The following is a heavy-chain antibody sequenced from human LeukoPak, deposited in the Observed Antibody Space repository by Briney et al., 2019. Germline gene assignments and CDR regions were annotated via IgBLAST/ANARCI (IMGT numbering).Heavy chain of an antibody. J-gene: IGHJ4*02. Sequence: PGGPLRLSCAASGFTFSSYAMHWVRQAPGKGLEWVAVISYDGSNKYYADSVKGRFTISRDNSKNTLYLQMNSLRAEDTAVYYCARDSRLYSSSGNLDYWGQGTLVTVSS. CDR3: ARDSRLYSSSGNLDY. V-gene: IGHV3-30-3*01. CDR2: ISYDGSNK. CDR1: GFTFSSYA. D-gene: IGHD6-13*01.